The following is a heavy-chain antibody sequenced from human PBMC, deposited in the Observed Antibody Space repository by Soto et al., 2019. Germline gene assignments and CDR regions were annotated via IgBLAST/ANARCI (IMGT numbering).Heavy chain of an antibody. D-gene: IGHD3-3*01. CDR3: ARGEADYDFWSGSKRPDY. Sequence: EVQLVESGGGLVKPGGSLRLSCAASGFTFRSYSMNWVRQAPGKGLEWVSPISSSSSYIYYADSVKGRFTISRDNAKNSLYLQMNSLRAEDTAVYYCARGEADYDFWSGSKRPDYWGQGTLVTVSS. CDR2: ISSSSSYI. CDR1: GFTFRSYS. V-gene: IGHV3-21*01. J-gene: IGHJ4*02.